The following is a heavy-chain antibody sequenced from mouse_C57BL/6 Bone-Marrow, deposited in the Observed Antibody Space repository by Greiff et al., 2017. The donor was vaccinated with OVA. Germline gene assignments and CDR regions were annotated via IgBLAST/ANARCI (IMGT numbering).Heavy chain of an antibody. CDR3: ARGEPRDHYAMDY. D-gene: IGHD3-1*01. V-gene: IGHV1-78*01. J-gene: IGHJ4*01. CDR2: IYPRDGST. CDR1: GYTFTDHT. Sequence: VKLQQSDAELVKPGASVKISCKVSGYTFTDHTIHWMKQRPEQGLEWIGYIYPRDGSTKYNEKFKGKATLTADKSSSTAYMQLNSLTSEDSAVYFCARGEPRDHYAMDYWGQGTSVTVSS.